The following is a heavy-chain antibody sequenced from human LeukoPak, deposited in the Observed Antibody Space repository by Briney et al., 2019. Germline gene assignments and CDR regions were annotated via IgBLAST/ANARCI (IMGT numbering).Heavy chain of an antibody. CDR3: ARELFDFDY. CDR1: AFTFSSYA. J-gene: IGHJ4*02. Sequence: GGSLRLSCAASAFTFSSYAMTWARQAPGKGLEWVSEITGSGGSTYYADSVKGRFTISRDNSRNTLYLQMNSLRAEDTAVYYCARELFDFDYWGQGTPVTVSS. V-gene: IGHV3-23*01. CDR2: ITGSGGST. D-gene: IGHD3-10*01.